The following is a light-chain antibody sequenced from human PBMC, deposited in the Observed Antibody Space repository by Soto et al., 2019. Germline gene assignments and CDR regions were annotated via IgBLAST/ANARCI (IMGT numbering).Light chain of an antibody. J-gene: IGKJ1*01. CDR1: QNFGSTY. CDR2: GES. CDR3: QKYGRSQTT. Sequence: EVVLTQSHDTLSLSPVEIATLSCRASQNFGSTYLAWYQQKRGQAPRFLIYGESSRATGIQDRFSGSGSGTDFTITISRLENEDFAVYYCQKYGRSQTTLGQGTKVDLK. V-gene: IGKV3-20*01.